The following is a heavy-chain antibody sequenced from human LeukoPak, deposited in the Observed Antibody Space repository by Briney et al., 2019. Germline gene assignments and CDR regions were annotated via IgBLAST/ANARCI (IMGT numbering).Heavy chain of an antibody. J-gene: IGHJ4*02. CDR1: GGSFISSNW. D-gene: IGHD3-22*01. V-gene: IGHV4-4*02. CDR2: IFHSGST. CDR3: ARVLSGSNFDY. Sequence: SGTLSLTCAVSGGSFISSNWWSWVRQPPGKGLEWIGEIFHSGSTNYNPSLKSRVTISVDKSKNQFSLKLSSVTAANTAVYYCARVLSGSNFDYWGQGTLVTVSS.